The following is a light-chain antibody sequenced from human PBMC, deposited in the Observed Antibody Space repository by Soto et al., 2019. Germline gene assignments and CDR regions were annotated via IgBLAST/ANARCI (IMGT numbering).Light chain of an antibody. V-gene: IGKV1-27*01. CDR3: QKYNSAPLT. Sequence: DVQMNQSPSSLSAFVGDRVTITCRASQGIAPYLDWFQQKPGKVPKLLIYATSTLQSGVPSRFSGSGSGTDFTLTISSLHPEDVGTYYCQKYNSAPLTFGGGTKVEIK. CDR1: QGIAPY. J-gene: IGKJ4*02. CDR2: ATS.